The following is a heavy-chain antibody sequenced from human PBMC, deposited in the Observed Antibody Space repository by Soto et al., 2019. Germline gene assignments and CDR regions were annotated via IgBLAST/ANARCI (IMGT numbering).Heavy chain of an antibody. D-gene: IGHD6-13*01. V-gene: IGHV1-18*01. CDR2: ISAYNGNT. CDR1: GYTFTSYG. Sequence: ASVKVSCKASGYTFTSYGISWVRQAPGQGLEWMGWISAYNGNTNYAQKLQGRVTMTTNTSTSTAYMELSSLRSDDTAVYYCARGTRVHSSSWLPYWDQGTLVTVSS. J-gene: IGHJ4*02. CDR3: ARGTRVHSSSWLPY.